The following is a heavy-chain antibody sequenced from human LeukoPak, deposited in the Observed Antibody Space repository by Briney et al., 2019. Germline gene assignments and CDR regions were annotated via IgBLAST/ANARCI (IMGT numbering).Heavy chain of an antibody. CDR3: ARDYEGGSSLPFDP. D-gene: IGHD6-13*01. V-gene: IGHV1-2*02. J-gene: IGHJ5*02. CDR1: GYTFTGYY. CDR2: INPNSGGT. Sequence: ASVKVSCKASGYTFTGYYIHWVRQAPGQGLEWMGWINPNSGGTNYAQRFQGRVTMTRDTSINTAYMELSRLRSDDTAVYYCARDYEGGSSLPFDPWGQGTLVTVSS.